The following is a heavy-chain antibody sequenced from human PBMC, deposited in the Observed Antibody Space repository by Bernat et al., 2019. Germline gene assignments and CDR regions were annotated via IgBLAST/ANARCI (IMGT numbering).Heavy chain of an antibody. V-gene: IGHV3-74*01. D-gene: IGHD2-2*01. CDR3: ASAARYCSSTSCYYYYMDV. J-gene: IGHJ6*03. Sequence: EVQLVESGGGLVQPGGSLRLSCAASGFTFSSYWMHWVRQAPGKGLVWVSRINSDGSSTSYADSVKGRFTISRDNAKNTLYLQMNSLRAEDTAVYYCASAARYCSSTSCYYYYMDVWGKGTTVTVSS. CDR2: INSDGSST. CDR1: GFTFSSYW.